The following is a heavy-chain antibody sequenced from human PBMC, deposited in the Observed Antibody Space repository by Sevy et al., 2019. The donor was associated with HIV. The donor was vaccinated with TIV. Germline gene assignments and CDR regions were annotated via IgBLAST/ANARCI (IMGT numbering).Heavy chain of an antibody. D-gene: IGHD3-3*01. V-gene: IGHV3-64D*06. CDR2: ISSDGGGT. Sequence: GGFLRLSCSASGFTFRNYAMNWVRQAPGKGLKYVSAISSDGGGTYYADSVRGRFTISRDNSKNTLYLQMRSLRVEDTAVYYCVKDPDYDFWRGDYGMDVWGQGITVTVSS. J-gene: IGHJ6*02. CDR1: GFTFRNYA. CDR3: VKDPDYDFWRGDYGMDV.